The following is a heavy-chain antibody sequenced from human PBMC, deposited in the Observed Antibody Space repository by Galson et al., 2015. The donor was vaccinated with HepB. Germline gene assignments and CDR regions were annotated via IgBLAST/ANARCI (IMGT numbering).Heavy chain of an antibody. CDR2: ISSNSTTI. V-gene: IGHV3-48*04. CDR3: ARDLQGYSSPWRRYWFFDL. Sequence: SLRLSCAASGFTFSSYSMNWVRQAPGKGLEWVSFISSNSTTIDYADSVKGRFTISRDDAKNSLYLQMNSLRAEDTAVYYCARDLQGYSSPWRRYWFFDLWGRGTLVTVSS. CDR1: GFTFSSYS. D-gene: IGHD6-13*01. J-gene: IGHJ2*01.